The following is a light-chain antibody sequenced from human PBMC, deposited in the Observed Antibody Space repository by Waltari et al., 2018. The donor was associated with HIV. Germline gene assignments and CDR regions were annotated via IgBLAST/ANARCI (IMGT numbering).Light chain of an antibody. Sequence: QPVLTQPPSASGSLGASVKLTCTLSSGHSSNAIASHQQQPEKGPRFLMKVNSDGSHNRGAGIPDRFSGSTYGAERYLTISSLQSEDEADYYCQTWGTGIAVFGGGTKLTVL. J-gene: IGLJ3*02. V-gene: IGLV4-69*01. CDR1: SGHSSNA. CDR3: QTWGTGIAV. CDR2: VNSDGSH.